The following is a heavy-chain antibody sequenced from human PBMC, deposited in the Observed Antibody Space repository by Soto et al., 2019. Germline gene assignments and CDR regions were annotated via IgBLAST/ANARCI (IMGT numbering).Heavy chain of an antibody. V-gene: IGHV3-23*01. CDR1: GFTFSSYA. CDR3: AKDAIFGVVIYSSWFDP. Sequence: PGGSLRLSCAASGFTFSSYAMSWVRQAPGKGLEWVSAISGSGGSTYYAASVKGRFTVSRDNSKNTLHLQMNSLRAEDTAVYYCAKDAIFGVVIYSSWFDPWGQGTLVTVSS. D-gene: IGHD3-3*01. CDR2: ISGSGGST. J-gene: IGHJ5*02.